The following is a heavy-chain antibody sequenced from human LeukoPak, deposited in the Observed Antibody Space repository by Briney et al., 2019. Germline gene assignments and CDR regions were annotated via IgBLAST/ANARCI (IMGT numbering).Heavy chain of an antibody. CDR1: GFTFSSSS. CDR3: ASEGFGSSWDY. D-gene: IGHD6-13*01. Sequence: GGSLRPSCAASGFTFSSSSMNWVRQAPGKGLEWVSSISSSSSYIFYADSVKGRFTISRDNAKNSLYLQMNSLRAEDTAVYYCASEGFGSSWDYWGQGTLVTVSS. V-gene: IGHV3-21*01. CDR2: ISSSSSYI. J-gene: IGHJ4*02.